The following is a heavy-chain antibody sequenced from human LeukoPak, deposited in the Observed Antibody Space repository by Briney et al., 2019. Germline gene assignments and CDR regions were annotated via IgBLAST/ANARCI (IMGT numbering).Heavy chain of an antibody. CDR3: ARGFWFDP. V-gene: IGHV1-69*04. J-gene: IGHJ5*02. D-gene: IGHD3-3*01. Sequence: GASVKVSCKASGGTFSSYAISWVRQAPGQGLEWMGRIIPILGIANYAQKFQGRVTMTRNTSISTAYMELSSLRSEDTAVYYCARGFWFDPWGQGTLVTVSS. CDR2: IIPILGIA. CDR1: GGTFSSYA.